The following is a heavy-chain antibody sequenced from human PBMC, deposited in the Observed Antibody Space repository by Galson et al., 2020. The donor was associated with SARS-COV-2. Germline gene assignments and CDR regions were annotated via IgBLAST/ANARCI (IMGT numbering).Heavy chain of an antibody. CDR2: INHSGST. D-gene: IGHD2-21*01. CDR3: ARAVIGVSIVVVIGPCDDYYMDV. V-gene: IGHV4-34*01. CDR1: GGSFSGYY. Sequence: SQTLSLTCAVYGGSFSGYYWSWIRQPPGKGLEWIGEINHSGSTNYNPSLQSRVTISVDTSKNHFSLKLNAVTAADTAVYYCARAVIGVSIVVVIGPCDDYYMDVGGKGTTVTVSS. J-gene: IGHJ6*03.